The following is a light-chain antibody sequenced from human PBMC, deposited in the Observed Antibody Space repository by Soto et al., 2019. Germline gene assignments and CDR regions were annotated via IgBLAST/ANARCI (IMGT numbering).Light chain of an antibody. CDR3: QQYNSYWT. Sequence: DIQMTQSPSTLSASVGDRGTITCRASQSISSWLAWYQQKPGKAPKLLIYDASSFESGVPSRFSGSGSGTEFTLTISSLQPDDFATYYCQQYNSYWTFGQGTKVEIK. CDR2: DAS. CDR1: QSISSW. J-gene: IGKJ1*01. V-gene: IGKV1-5*01.